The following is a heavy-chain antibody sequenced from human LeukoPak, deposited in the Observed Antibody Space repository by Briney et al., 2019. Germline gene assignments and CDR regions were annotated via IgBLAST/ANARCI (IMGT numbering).Heavy chain of an antibody. CDR3: ARRVTTFNWFDP. D-gene: IGHD2-21*02. CDR1: GYTFTSYG. Sequence: ASVKVSCKASGYTFTSYGISWVRQAPGQGLEWMGWVSAYNGNTNYAQKLQGRVTMTTDTSTSTAYMELRSRRSDDTAVYYCARRVTTFNWFDPWGQGTLVTVSS. CDR2: VSAYNGNT. J-gene: IGHJ5*02. V-gene: IGHV1-18*01.